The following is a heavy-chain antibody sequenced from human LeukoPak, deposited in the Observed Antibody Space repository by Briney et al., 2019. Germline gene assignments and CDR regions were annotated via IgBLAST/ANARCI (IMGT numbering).Heavy chain of an antibody. CDR1: GFTFSSYW. CDR2: ISGSGGST. Sequence: PGGSLRLSCAASGFTFSSYWMSWVRQAPGKGLEWVSAISGSGGSTYYADSVKGRFTISRDNSKNTLYLQMNSLRAEDTAVYYCAKSPVGGGGTYYFDYWGQGTLVTVSS. J-gene: IGHJ4*02. V-gene: IGHV3-23*01. CDR3: AKSPVGGGGTYYFDY. D-gene: IGHD1-14*01.